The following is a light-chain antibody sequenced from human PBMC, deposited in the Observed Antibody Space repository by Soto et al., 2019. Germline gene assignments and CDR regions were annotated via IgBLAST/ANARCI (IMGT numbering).Light chain of an antibody. J-gene: IGKJ1*01. CDR3: QQNARSWT. V-gene: IGKV3-20*01. CDR2: GAS. CDR1: QNISSSY. Sequence: EVLLTQSPGTLSLSPGERATLSCRASQNISSSYLAWYQQKPGQAPRLLLYGASGRATGIPDRFSGSGSGTDFTLTISRLEPEDFAVYYCQQNARSWTFGQGTKVDIK.